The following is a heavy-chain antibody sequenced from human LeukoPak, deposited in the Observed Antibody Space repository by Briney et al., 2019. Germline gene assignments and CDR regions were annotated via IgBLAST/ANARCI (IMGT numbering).Heavy chain of an antibody. D-gene: IGHD1-7*01. CDR3: ARTRGTTPNVFDV. J-gene: IGHJ3*01. CDR1: GDSISDCY. Sequence: SETLSLTCTVSGDSISDCYWSWIRQPPGKELEWIGYIYYSGSTNYNPSLKSRVTISIDSSQNQVSMKLSYVTAADTAMYYCARTRGTTPNVFDVWGQGTLVTVSS. V-gene: IGHV4-59*01. CDR2: IYYSGST.